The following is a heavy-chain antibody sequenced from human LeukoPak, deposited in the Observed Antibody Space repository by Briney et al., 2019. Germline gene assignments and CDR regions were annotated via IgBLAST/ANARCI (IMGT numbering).Heavy chain of an antibody. J-gene: IGHJ6*02. Sequence: SETLSLTCTVSGGSISSYYWGWIRQPPGKGLEWIGYIYYSGSTNYNPSLKSRVTISVDTSKNQFSLKLSSVTAADTAVYYCARLPLYGGTGPYYGMDVWGQGTTVTVSS. V-gene: IGHV4-59*08. D-gene: IGHD1-26*01. CDR2: IYYSGST. CDR3: ARLPLYGGTGPYYGMDV. CDR1: GGSISSYY.